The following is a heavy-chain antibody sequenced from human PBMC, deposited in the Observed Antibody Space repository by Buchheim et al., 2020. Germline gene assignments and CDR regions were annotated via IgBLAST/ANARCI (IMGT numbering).Heavy chain of an antibody. CDR3: ARVRYQLLFPWFDP. J-gene: IGHJ5*02. V-gene: IGHV3-11*06. CDR2: ISSSSSYT. CDR1: GFTFSDYY. Sequence: QVQLVESGGGLVKPGGSLRLSCAASGFTFSDYYMSWIRQAPGKGLEWVSYISSSSSYTKYADSVKGRFTISRDNAKHSLYMQMNSLRAEDTAVYYCARVRYQLLFPWFDPWGQGTL. D-gene: IGHD2-2*01.